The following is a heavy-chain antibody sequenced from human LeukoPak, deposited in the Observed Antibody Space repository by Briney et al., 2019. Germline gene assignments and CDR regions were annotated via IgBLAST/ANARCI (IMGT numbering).Heavy chain of an antibody. CDR2: VYHSGTT. V-gene: IGHV4-38-2*02. CDR3: ARDPSEDGDFFFDH. D-gene: IGHD4-17*01. J-gene: IGHJ4*02. CDR1: GDSIRSGYY. Sequence: SETLSLTCVVSGDSIRSGYYWGRVRQPPGKGLEWIGSVYHSGTTHYNPSLNSRVTISLDMSKNQFSLRLTSVTAADTALYFCARDPSEDGDFFFDHWGQGTLVTVSS.